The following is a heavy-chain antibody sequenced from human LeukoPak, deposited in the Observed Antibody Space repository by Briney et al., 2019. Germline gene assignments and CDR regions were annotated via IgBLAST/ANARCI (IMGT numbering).Heavy chain of an antibody. CDR3: AKSPYYYDSSGPYYYYYYGMDV. J-gene: IGHJ6*02. CDR1: GGTFSSYA. V-gene: IGHV1-69*04. Sequence: SVKVSCKASGGTFSSYAISWVRQAPGQGLEWMGRIIPIFGIANYAQKFQGRVTITADKSTSTAYMELSSPRSEDTAVYYCAKSPYYYDSSGPYYYYYYGMDVWGQGTTVTVSS. D-gene: IGHD3-22*01. CDR2: IIPIFGIA.